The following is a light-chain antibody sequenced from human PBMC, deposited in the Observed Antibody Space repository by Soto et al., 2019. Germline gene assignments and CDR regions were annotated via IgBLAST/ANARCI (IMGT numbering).Light chain of an antibody. Sequence: ELVLTQSPGTLSLSPGERATLSCRASQSVSSSSLAWYQQKPGQAPRLLIYGASSRATGIPDRFSGSGSWTGFALIINRLEPEDLAMYYCQQYGSTPRTFGQGTKLEIK. J-gene: IGKJ2*01. CDR1: QSVSSSS. CDR2: GAS. V-gene: IGKV3-20*01. CDR3: QQYGSTPRT.